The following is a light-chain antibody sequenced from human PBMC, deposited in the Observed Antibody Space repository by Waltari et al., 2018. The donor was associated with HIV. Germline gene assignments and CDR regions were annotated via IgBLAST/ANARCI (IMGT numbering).Light chain of an antibody. CDR3: CSHASSTTYL. V-gene: IGLV2-23*02. CDR1: SSGVGGYRL. Sequence: QSALTQPASVSGSPGQSITISCTGTSSGVGGYRLVSWYQQHPGKAPKLMIYEVNKRPSGVSDRFSASKSDNMASLTISGLQAEDEADYYCCSHASSTTYLFGTGTTVTVL. CDR2: EVN. J-gene: IGLJ1*01.